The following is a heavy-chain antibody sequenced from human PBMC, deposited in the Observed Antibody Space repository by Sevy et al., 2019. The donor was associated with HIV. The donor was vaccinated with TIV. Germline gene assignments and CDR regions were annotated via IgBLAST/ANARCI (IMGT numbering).Heavy chain of an antibody. CDR2: ISGSGGST. CDR1: GFTFSSYA. CDR3: AADSSGFQRAWYYYYYMDV. J-gene: IGHJ6*03. Sequence: GGSLRLSCAASGFTFSSYAMSWVRQAPGKGLEWVSAISGSGGSTYYADSVKGRFTIPRDNSKNTLYLQMNSLRAEDTPVYYCAADSSGFQRAWYYYYYMDVWGKGTTVTVSS. V-gene: IGHV3-23*01. D-gene: IGHD3-22*01.